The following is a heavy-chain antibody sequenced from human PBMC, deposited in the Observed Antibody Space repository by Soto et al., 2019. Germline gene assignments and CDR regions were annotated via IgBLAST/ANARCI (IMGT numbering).Heavy chain of an antibody. Sequence: PGGSLRLSCAASGFTFSTYAMSWVRQAPGKGLEWVSTVSGSGGTTYYADSVKGRFTISRDNSKNTLFLQMNSLIGEDTALYYCAKGRSPTSSWYSFFDYWGQGTQVTVSS. CDR3: AKGRSPTSSWYSFFDY. CDR2: VSGSGGTT. CDR1: GFTFSTYA. J-gene: IGHJ4*02. V-gene: IGHV3-23*01. D-gene: IGHD6-13*01.